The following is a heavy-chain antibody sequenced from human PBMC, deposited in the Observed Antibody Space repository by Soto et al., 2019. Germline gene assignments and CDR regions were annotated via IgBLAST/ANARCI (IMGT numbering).Heavy chain of an antibody. CDR3: IAIIPKRKWALGP. CDR2: IKSKTDGGTT. Sequence: GGSLRLSCTASGFTFINAWMSWVRQAPGKGLEWVGRIKSKTDGGTTDYAEPVKGRFTISRDDAKQTLYVQMRSLRAEDTAVYYCIAIIPKRKWALGPWGQGTLVTVSS. CDR1: GFTFINAW. V-gene: IGHV3-15*05. J-gene: IGHJ5*02. D-gene: IGHD1-26*01.